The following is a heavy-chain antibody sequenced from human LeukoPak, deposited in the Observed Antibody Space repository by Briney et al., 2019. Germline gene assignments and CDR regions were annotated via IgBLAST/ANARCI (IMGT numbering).Heavy chain of an antibody. CDR3: ARGGSTDSIHSCGGNCYFLDY. V-gene: IGHV1-2*02. CDR2: INPNSGGT. Sequence: ASVKVSCKASGYTFTGNHMHWVRQAPGQGLEWMGWINPNSGGTNYAQKFQGRVIMTRDTSISTAYMELSRLESDDTAVYYCARGGSTDSIHSCGGNCYFLDYWGQGTLVTVSS. J-gene: IGHJ4*02. CDR1: GYTFTGNH. D-gene: IGHD2-21*02.